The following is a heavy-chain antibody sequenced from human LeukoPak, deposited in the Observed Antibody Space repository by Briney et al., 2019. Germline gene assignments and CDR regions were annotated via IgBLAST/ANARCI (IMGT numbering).Heavy chain of an antibody. CDR3: ARVVGFYDSSGYYYVDYYYYYMDV. CDR2: IYYSGST. CDR1: GGSISSSSYY. D-gene: IGHD3-22*01. J-gene: IGHJ6*03. V-gene: IGHV4-39*07. Sequence: SETLSLTCTVSGGSISSSSYYWGWIRQPPGKGLEWIGSIYYSGSTYYNPSLKSRVTISVDTSKNQFSLKLSSVTAADTAVYYCARVVGFYDSSGYYYVDYYYYYMDVWGKGTTVTVSS.